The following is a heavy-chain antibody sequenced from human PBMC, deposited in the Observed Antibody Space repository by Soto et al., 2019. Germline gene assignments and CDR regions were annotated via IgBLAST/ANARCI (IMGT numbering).Heavy chain of an antibody. V-gene: IGHV3-66*01. J-gene: IGHJ6*03. CDR3: ARTSVFSPHDFMDV. Sequence: GGSLRLSCAASGFTVSSNYMSWVRQTPGKGLEWVSIIYNGGSTHYADSVKGRFTISRDNSKNTFYLQMNTLRADDTAVYYCARTSVFSPHDFMDVGGKGTTVTVSS. CDR2: IYNGGST. CDR1: GFTVSSNY.